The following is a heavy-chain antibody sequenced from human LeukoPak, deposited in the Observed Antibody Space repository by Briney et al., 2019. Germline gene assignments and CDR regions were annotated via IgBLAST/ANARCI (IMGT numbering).Heavy chain of an antibody. CDR1: GGSISSSSYY. CDR2: IYYSGST. V-gene: IGHV4-39*07. CDR3: ARDAHSGWFDY. D-gene: IGHD6-19*01. J-gene: IGHJ4*02. Sequence: SETLSLTCTVSGGSISSSSYYWGWIRQPPGKGLEWIGSIYYSGSTYYNPSLKSRVTISVDTSKNQFSLKVSSVTAADTAVYYCARDAHSGWFDYWGQGTLVSVSA.